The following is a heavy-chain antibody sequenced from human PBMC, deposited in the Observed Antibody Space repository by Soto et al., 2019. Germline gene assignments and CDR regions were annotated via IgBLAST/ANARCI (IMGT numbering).Heavy chain of an antibody. Sequence: QLQLQESGPGLVKPSETLSLTCTVSGGSISSSSYYWGWIRQPPGKGLEWIGSIYDSGSTYYNPSLKSRVSISVDTSKNQFSLKLSSVTAADTAVYYCARLPRALFDCSDNWVDPWGQGTLVTVSS. CDR2: IYDSGST. D-gene: IGHD3-9*01. CDR1: GGSISSSSYY. CDR3: ARLPRALFDCSDNWVDP. V-gene: IGHV4-39*01. J-gene: IGHJ5*02.